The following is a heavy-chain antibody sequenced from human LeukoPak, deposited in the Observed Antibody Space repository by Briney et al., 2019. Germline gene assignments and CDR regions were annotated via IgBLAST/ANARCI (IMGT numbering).Heavy chain of an antibody. Sequence: GGSLRLSCSASGFTFSNYGMHWVRQAPGKGLEYVSAISANGGSTDYADSVKGRFTISREHSKNTLYIQMSSLRAEDTAVYYCAKGRLVVSAAADWFDPWGKGTLVTVS. V-gene: IGHV3-64D*06. D-gene: IGHD2-2*01. CDR3: AKGRLVVSAAADWFDP. CDR2: ISANGGST. CDR1: GFTFSNYG. J-gene: IGHJ5*02.